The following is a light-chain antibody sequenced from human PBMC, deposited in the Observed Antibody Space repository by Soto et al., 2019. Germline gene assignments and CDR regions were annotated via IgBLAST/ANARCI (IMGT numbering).Light chain of an antibody. CDR2: ANS. Sequence: QPVLTQPPSVSGAPGQRVTISCTGRSSNIGAGYDVHWYQQVPGTAPKLLIYANSNRPSGVPDRFSGSKSGTSASLAITGLQAEDEADYYCQSYDSSLSGSEFGGGTKLTVL. CDR1: SSNIGAGYD. CDR3: QSYDSSLSGSE. J-gene: IGLJ2*01. V-gene: IGLV1-40*01.